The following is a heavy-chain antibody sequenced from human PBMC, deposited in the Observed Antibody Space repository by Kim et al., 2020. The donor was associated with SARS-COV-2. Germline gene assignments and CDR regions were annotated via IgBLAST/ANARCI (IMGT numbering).Heavy chain of an antibody. CDR1: GFTFSSHW. V-gene: IGHV3-7*01. CDR2: MNQGGSVT. Sequence: GGSLRLSCAASGFTFSSHWMTWVRQAPGKGLERVATMNQGGSVTYYVDSVEGRFTVSRDNAKNSLFLQMNSLRAGDTAVYYCAKVMALNIYCLLDFWGQGTLVTVSS. D-gene: IGHD2-15*01. CDR3: AKVMALNIYCLLDF. J-gene: IGHJ4*02.